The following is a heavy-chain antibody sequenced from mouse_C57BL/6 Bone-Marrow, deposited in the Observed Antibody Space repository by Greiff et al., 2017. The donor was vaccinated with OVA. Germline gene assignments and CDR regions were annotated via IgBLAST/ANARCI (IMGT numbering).Heavy chain of an antibody. Sequence: QVQLQQPGAELVKPGASVKLSCKASGYTFTSYWMHWVKQRPGQGLEWIGMIHPNSGSTNYNEKFKSKATLTVDNSSSTAYMQLSSLTSEDSAVYYCARSSTYDYSAWFAYWGQGTLVTVSA. CDR1: GYTFTSYW. CDR2: IHPNSGST. V-gene: IGHV1-64*01. D-gene: IGHD2-4*01. CDR3: ARSSTYDYSAWFAY. J-gene: IGHJ3*01.